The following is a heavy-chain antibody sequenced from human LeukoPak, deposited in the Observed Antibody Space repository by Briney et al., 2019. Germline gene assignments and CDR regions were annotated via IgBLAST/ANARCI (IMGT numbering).Heavy chain of an antibody. CDR1: GGSFSGYY. CDR3: AREVSTIAPSGRLFYHYFDS. D-gene: IGHD5/OR15-5a*01. J-gene: IGHJ4*02. V-gene: IGHV4-34*12. CDR2: IFHSGIP. Sequence: SETLSLTCAVYGGSFSGYYWSWIRQPPGKGLEWIGSIFHSGIPYSKMSLRSRVAISVDTSKNQFSLILNSVTAADTAVYYCAREVSTIAPSGRLFYHYFDSWGQGTLVTVSS.